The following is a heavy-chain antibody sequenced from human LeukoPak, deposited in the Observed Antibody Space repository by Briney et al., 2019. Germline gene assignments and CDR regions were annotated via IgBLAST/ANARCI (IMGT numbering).Heavy chain of an antibody. V-gene: IGHV4-59*08. J-gene: IGHJ4*02. CDR2: IDYSGSI. Sequence: SETLSLTCTVSGGSITSSYWSWIRQPPGKGLEWIGYIDYSGSINYNPSLKSRVTISLDTSKNQFSLKLSSVTAADTAVYYCAGHHPRNTVDFWGQGTLVTVSS. D-gene: IGHD2/OR15-2a*01. CDR1: GGSITSSY. CDR3: AGHHPRNTVDF.